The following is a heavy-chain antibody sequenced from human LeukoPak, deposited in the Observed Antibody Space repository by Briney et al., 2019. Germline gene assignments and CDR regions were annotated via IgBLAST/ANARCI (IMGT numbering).Heavy chain of an antibody. CDR3: AKSRDGSGSYTDHYYYGMDV. CDR1: GFTFDDYA. V-gene: IGHV3-43*02. J-gene: IGHJ6*02. D-gene: IGHD3-10*01. Sequence: SGGSLRLSCAASGFTFDDYAMHWVRQAPGKGLEWVSLISGDGGSTYYADSVKGRFTISRDNSKNSLYLQMNSLRTEDTALYYCAKSRDGSGSYTDHYYYGMDVWGQGTTVTVSS. CDR2: ISGDGGST.